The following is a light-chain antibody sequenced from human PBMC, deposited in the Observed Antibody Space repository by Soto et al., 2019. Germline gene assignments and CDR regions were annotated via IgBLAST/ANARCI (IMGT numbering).Light chain of an antibody. CDR3: CSYAGGYTHAV. CDR1: SSDVGTYNY. Sequence: QSALTQPRSVSGPPGQSVSISCSGTSSDVGTYNYVSWYQQHPGKAPKLMIYDVSKRPSGVPDRFSGSKSGNTASLTISGLQADDDADYYSCSYAGGYTHAVFGGGTKLTVL. J-gene: IGLJ2*01. CDR2: DVS. V-gene: IGLV2-11*01.